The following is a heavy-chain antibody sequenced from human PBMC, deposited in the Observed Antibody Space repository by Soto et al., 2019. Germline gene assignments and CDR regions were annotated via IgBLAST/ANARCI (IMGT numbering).Heavy chain of an antibody. CDR1: GFTFSSYV. D-gene: IGHD3-16*01. J-gene: IGHJ4*02. V-gene: IGHV3-23*01. Sequence: EVQLLESGGGLVQPGGSLRLSCAASGFTFSSYVMSWVRQAPGKGLEWVSAISGSGGSTYYADSVKGRFTISRDNSKNTLYLQMNSLRAEDTAVYYCAKDLEFWGSYHRFDYWGQGTLVTVSS. CDR2: ISGSGGST. CDR3: AKDLEFWGSYHRFDY.